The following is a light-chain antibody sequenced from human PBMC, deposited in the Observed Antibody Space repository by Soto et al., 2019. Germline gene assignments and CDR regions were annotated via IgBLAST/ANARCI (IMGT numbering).Light chain of an antibody. J-gene: IGKJ1*01. V-gene: IGKV3-20*01. CDR1: QSVSSSY. CDR2: GAS. Sequence: EIVLTQSPGTVSLSPGERVTLSCRASQSVSSSYLAWYQKRPGEPPRLLIYGASTRATGIPDRFSGSGSGTDFTLTISKLEPEDFAVYYCQQYGNTPGTFGQGTKVEIK. CDR3: QQYGNTPGT.